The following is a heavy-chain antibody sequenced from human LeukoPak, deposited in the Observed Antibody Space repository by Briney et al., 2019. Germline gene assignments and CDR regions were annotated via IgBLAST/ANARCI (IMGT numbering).Heavy chain of an antibody. CDR1: GFTFNSYA. Sequence: PGGSLRLSCAASGFTFNSYAMSWVRQAPGKGLEWVSAISGSGGSTYYADSVKGRFTISRDNSKNTLYLQMNSLRAEDTAVYYCANQYRITMIVVANYFDYWGQGTLVTVSS. J-gene: IGHJ4*02. V-gene: IGHV3-23*01. CDR2: ISGSGGST. D-gene: IGHD3-22*01. CDR3: ANQYRITMIVVANYFDY.